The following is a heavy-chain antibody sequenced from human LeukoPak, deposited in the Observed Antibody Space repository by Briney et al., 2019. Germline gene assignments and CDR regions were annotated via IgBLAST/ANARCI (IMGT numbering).Heavy chain of an antibody. CDR1: GFTFNNYA. J-gene: IGHJ4*02. V-gene: IGHV3-23*01. Sequence: PGGSLRLSCAASGFTFNNYAMTWVRQAPGKGLEWVSTISTSGDSTYYADSVKGRFTISRDNSKNTLYLQMNSLRAEDTAVYYCAPISGGVWPDYWGQGTLVTVSS. CDR2: ISTSGDST. CDR3: APISGGVWPDY. D-gene: IGHD6-25*01.